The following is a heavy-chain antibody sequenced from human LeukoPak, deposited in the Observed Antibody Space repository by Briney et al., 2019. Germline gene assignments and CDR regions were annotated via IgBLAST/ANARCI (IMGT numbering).Heavy chain of an antibody. CDR3: ARGGSPPEALGDAFDI. Sequence: GGSLRLSCAASGFTFSSYSMNWVRQAPGKGLVWVSRVSSDGSSTMYADSVQGRFTISRDNAKNTLYLQMNSLRAGDTAVYYCARGGSPPEALGDAFDIWGQGTMVTVSS. CDR2: VSSDGSST. CDR1: GFTFSSYS. J-gene: IGHJ3*02. V-gene: IGHV3-74*03. D-gene: IGHD1-26*01.